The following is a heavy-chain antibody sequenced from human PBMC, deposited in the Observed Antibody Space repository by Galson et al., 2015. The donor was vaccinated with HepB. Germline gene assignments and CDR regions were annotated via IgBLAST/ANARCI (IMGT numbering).Heavy chain of an antibody. CDR1: GGSICSSNYY. CDR2: IYYSGST. CDR3: ARHDYIGVVPAAILSWFDP. D-gene: IGHD2-2*02. J-gene: IGHJ5*02. V-gene: IGHV4-39*01. Sequence: SETLSLTCIVSGGSICSSNYYWGWIRQPPGKGLEWIGSIYYSGSTYYNPSLKSRVTISVDTSKNQFSLILSSVTAADTAVYYCARHDYIGVVPAAILSWFDPWGQGTLVTVSS.